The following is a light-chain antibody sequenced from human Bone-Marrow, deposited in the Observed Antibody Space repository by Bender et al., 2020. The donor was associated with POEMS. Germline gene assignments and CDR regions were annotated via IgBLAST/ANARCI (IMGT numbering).Light chain of an antibody. V-gene: IGLV1-44*01. J-gene: IGLJ3*02. Sequence: QSVLTQPPSASGTPGQSVTISCSGGSSNIGAHAVNWYQHLPGTAPKLLIYSSHRRPSEVPDRFSGSRSGTSASLAICGLQSEDEADYYCAVWDDSLNGWVFGGGTKLTVL. CDR3: AVWDDSLNGWV. CDR2: SSH. CDR1: SSNIGAHA.